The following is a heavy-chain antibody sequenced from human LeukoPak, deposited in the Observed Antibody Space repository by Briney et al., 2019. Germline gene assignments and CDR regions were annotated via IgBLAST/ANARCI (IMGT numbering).Heavy chain of an antibody. Sequence: GESLKISCKGSGYSFTNYWIGWVRQMPGKGLEWMGITYPGDSDTRYSPSFQGQVTISADKSISTAYLQWSSLKASDTAMYYCARVSSAAATNYGTGPADYWGQGTLVTVSS. CDR3: ARVSSAAATNYGTGPADY. J-gene: IGHJ4*02. CDR2: TYPGDSDT. V-gene: IGHV5-51*01. CDR1: GYSFTNYW. D-gene: IGHD6-13*01.